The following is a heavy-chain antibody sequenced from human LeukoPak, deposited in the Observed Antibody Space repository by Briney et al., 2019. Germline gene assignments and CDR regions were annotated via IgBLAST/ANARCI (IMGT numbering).Heavy chain of an antibody. CDR1: GGTFSSYA. CDR2: IIPIFGTA. Sequence: SVKVSCKASGGTFSSYAISWVRQAPGQGLEWMGGIIPIFGTANYAQKFQGRVTITTDESTSTAYMELSSLRSEDTAVYYCARDHSITIFGVDTPEGMAFDIGGQGTMVTVSS. CDR3: ARDHSITIFGVDTPEGMAFDI. J-gene: IGHJ3*02. D-gene: IGHD3-3*01. V-gene: IGHV1-69*05.